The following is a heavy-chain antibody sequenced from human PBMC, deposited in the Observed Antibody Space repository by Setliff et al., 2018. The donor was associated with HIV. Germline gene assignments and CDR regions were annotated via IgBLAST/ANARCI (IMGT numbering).Heavy chain of an antibody. CDR1: GYTFTNQY. D-gene: IGHD2-8*01. CDR2: ISPHNGNT. Sequence: EASVKVSCKASGYTFTNQYSSWVRQAPGQGLQWMGWISPHNGNTKFDEKFQGRVTMTTDPSTNTVYMQLGSLQSDDTAMYYCAKGYSWSVVGALDIWGQGTMVTVSS. J-gene: IGHJ3*02. CDR3: AKGYSWSVVGALDI. V-gene: IGHV1-18*01.